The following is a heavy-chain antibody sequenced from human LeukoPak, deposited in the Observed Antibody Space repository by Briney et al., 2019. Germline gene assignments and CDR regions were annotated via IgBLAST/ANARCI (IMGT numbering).Heavy chain of an antibody. Sequence: KPGGSLRLSCAASGFTFNNYSVNWVRQAPGKGLVWVSSISSGSSYIFYADSMKGRFTISRDNAKTSLYLQMNSLRAEDTAVYYCATQVEVDDAFDIWGQGTKVTVSS. CDR3: ATQVEVDDAFDI. CDR2: ISSGSSYI. CDR1: GFTFNNYS. V-gene: IGHV3-21*01. J-gene: IGHJ3*02. D-gene: IGHD1-1*01.